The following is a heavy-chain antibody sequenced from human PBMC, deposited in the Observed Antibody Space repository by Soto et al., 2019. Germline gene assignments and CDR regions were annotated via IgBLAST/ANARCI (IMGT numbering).Heavy chain of an antibody. CDR3: ARMGRTPRGDDY. D-gene: IGHD1-26*01. J-gene: IGHJ4*02. CDR2: IYYGGST. V-gene: IGHV4-39*01. CDR1: GGSISITSHY. Sequence: QLQLQESGPGLVKPSETLSLSCTVSGGSISITSHYWGWIHQPPGKGLEWIATIYYGGSTYYNPSLNSRVTISADTSKNQFSLKLSSVTAADTAVYYCARMGRTPRGDDYWGQGTLVTVSS.